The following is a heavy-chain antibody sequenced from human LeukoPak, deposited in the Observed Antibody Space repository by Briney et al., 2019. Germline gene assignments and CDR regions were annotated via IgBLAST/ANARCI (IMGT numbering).Heavy chain of an antibody. J-gene: IGHJ3*02. Sequence: PGGSLRLSCVASGFTFSDYWMSWVRQAPGKGLEWVANIRHDGSEKEYVDSVKGRLTLSRDNAKNSLYLQMNSLRVEDTAVYYCARDPCDGSAYGAFDIWGQGTMVTVSS. CDR1: GFTFSDYW. CDR3: ARDPCDGSAYGAFDI. CDR2: IRHDGSEK. V-gene: IGHV3-7*01. D-gene: IGHD3-22*01.